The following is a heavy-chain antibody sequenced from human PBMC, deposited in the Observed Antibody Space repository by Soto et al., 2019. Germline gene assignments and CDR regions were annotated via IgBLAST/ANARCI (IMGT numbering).Heavy chain of an antibody. CDR2: ISAYNGNT. CDR1: GYTFTSYG. Sequence: ASVKVSCKASGYTFTSYGISWVRQAPGQGLEWMGWISAYNGNTNYAQKLQGRVTMTTDTSTSTAYMELRSLRSDDTAVYYCARELGYCSSTSCYDFDYWGQGTLVTVSS. V-gene: IGHV1-18*01. J-gene: IGHJ4*02. CDR3: ARELGYCSSTSCYDFDY. D-gene: IGHD2-2*01.